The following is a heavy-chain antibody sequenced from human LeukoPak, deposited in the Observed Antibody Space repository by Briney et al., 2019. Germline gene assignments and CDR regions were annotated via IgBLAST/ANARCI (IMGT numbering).Heavy chain of an antibody. V-gene: IGHV3-7*01. CDR1: GFTFRDYW. Sequence: GGSLRLSCAASGFTFRDYWMSWVRQSPGKGLEWVANIKEDGSQKYDVDSVRGRFTISRDNAKNSLFLQMDSVRAEDTAVYYCAKDSRFCTGYDCRGDAFDSWGQGTMVTVTS. D-gene: IGHD2-8*02. CDR3: AKDSRFCTGYDCRGDAFDS. J-gene: IGHJ3*02. CDR2: IKEDGSQK.